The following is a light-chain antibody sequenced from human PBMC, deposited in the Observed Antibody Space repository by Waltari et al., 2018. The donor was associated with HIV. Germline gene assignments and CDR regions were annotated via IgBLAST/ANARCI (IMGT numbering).Light chain of an antibody. CDR1: QSLLHSNGYNY. CDR3: MQALQTPPWT. CDR2: LGS. Sequence: DIVMTTSPLSLPVTPGEPASISCRPSQSLLHSNGYNYLDWYLQKPGQSPQLLIYLGSNRASGVPDRFSGSGSGTDFTLKISRVEAEDVGVYYCMQALQTPPWTFGQGTKVEIK. V-gene: IGKV2-28*01. J-gene: IGKJ1*01.